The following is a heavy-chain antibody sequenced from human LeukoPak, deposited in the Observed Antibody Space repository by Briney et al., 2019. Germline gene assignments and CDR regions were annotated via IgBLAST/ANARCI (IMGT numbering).Heavy chain of an antibody. CDR2: ISGSGDRT. CDR3: AKKQGMVRVEYHMDV. V-gene: IGHV3-23*01. CDR1: GFTFSNYA. J-gene: IGHJ6*03. D-gene: IGHD3-10*01. Sequence: TGGSLRLSCGASGFTFSNYAMSWVRQAPGKGLEWVSFISGSGDRTDYADSVKGRFTISRDNSKNTLYLQLNSLRGEDTAEYYCAKKQGMVRVEYHMDVWGKGTTVTVSS.